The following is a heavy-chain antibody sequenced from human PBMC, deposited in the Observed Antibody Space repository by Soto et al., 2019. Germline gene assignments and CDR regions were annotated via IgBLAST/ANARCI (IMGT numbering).Heavy chain of an antibody. CDR3: ARVGGHYDILTGYYPDDAFDL. J-gene: IGHJ3*01. CDR2: ISSSGSTI. V-gene: IGHV3-48*03. D-gene: IGHD3-9*01. CDR1: GFTFSSYE. Sequence: LRLSCAASGFTFSSYEMNWVRQAPGKGLEWVSYISSSGSTIYYADSVKGRFTISRDNAKNSLYLQMNSLRAEDTAVYYCARVGGHYDILTGYYPDDAFDLWGQGTMVTVSS.